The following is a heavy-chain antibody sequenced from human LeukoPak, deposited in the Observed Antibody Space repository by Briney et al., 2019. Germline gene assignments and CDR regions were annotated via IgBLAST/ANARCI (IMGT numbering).Heavy chain of an antibody. J-gene: IGHJ4*02. CDR1: GFTFNNYW. CDR2: ISRNGKST. Sequence: GGSLRLSCEASGFTFNNYWMHWVRQGPGKGLVWVARISRNGKSTTYADSVKGRFTISRDNSKNTMYLQVNSLGAEDTALYFCARLPVPINDLGDYFDYWGQGILVNVST. V-gene: IGHV3-74*01. D-gene: IGHD2-8*01. CDR3: ARLPVPINDLGDYFDY.